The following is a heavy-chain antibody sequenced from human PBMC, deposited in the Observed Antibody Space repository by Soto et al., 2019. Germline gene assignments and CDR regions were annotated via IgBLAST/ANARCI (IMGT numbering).Heavy chain of an antibody. V-gene: IGHV1-2*02. J-gene: IGHJ5*02. CDR1: GYIFTGYY. D-gene: IGHD2-2*01. Sequence: ASVKVSCKASGYIFTGYYMNWVRQAPGHGLEWRGWINPNSGGTNYAQKVQGRVTMTTDTSINTAYMELSRLRSDDTAVYYCARPYCSSNSCHNFFDPWGQGTQVTVSS. CDR2: INPNSGGT. CDR3: ARPYCSSNSCHNFFDP.